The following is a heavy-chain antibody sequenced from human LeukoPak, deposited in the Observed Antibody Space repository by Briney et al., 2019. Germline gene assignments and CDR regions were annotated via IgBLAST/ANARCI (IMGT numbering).Heavy chain of an antibody. Sequence: SETLSLTCTVSGGSISSYYWSWIRQLPGKGLEWIGYIYYSGSTNYNPSLKSRVTISVDTSKNQFSLKLSSVTAADTAVYYCARVRGQIGDYYYYGMDVWGQGTTVTVSS. D-gene: IGHD3-10*01. CDR3: ARVRGQIGDYYYYGMDV. V-gene: IGHV4-59*01. CDR2: IYYSGST. CDR1: GGSISSYY. J-gene: IGHJ6*02.